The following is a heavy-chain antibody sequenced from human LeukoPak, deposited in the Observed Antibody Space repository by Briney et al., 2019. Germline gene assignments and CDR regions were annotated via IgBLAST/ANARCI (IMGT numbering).Heavy chain of an antibody. CDR2: ISYSGSI. Sequence: PSDTLSLTCTVSGGFISSYYWSWLRQPPGKGLEWIGYISYSGSINLNPSLKSPVPISPDKSKDQFSLNHNYVTAADPAVYYCARQYSGYDYDAFDIWGQGTMVTVSS. CDR3: ARQYSGYDYDAFDI. D-gene: IGHD5-12*01. CDR1: GGFISSYY. J-gene: IGHJ3*02. V-gene: IGHV4-59*07.